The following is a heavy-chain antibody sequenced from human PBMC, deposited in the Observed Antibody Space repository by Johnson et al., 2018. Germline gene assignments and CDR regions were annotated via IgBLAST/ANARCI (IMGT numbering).Heavy chain of an antibody. J-gene: IGHJ6*03. V-gene: IGHV3-30*18. CDR3: AKDTGMAPTPYYFYYMDV. D-gene: IGHD5-18*01. CDR2: ISYEGSNK. Sequence: VQLVESGGGVVQPGRSLRLSCAASGFTFSTYTMHWVRQAPGKGLEWVAVISYEGSNKYYADSVKGKFTIYRDNSKNTLYLQMTSLRAEDTAVYYLAKDTGMAPTPYYFYYMDVWGKGTTVTVSS. CDR1: GFTFSTYT.